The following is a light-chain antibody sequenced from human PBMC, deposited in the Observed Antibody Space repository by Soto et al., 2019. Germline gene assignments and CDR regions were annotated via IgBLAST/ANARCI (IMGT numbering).Light chain of an antibody. CDR2: DVN. J-gene: IGLJ1*01. V-gene: IGLV2-14*01. Sequence: HSELTQAASGSGSPGQAITISCTRTSSDVGGYNSVSWYQQYPGKAPKLMIHDVNSRPSGVSYRFSGSKSGNTASLTISGLQAEDEADYYCSSYTSSSSYVFGRGTKVPVL. CDR3: SSYTSSSSYV. CDR1: SSDVGGYNS.